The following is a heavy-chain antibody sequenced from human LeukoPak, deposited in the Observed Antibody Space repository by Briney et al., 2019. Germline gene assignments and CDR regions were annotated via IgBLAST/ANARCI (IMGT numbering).Heavy chain of an antibody. CDR2: IIPIFGTA. V-gene: IGHV1-69*01. CDR1: GGTFSSYA. D-gene: IGHD2-15*01. CDR3: ARSGFRLVAAGDFDY. J-gene: IGHJ4*02. Sequence: ASVKVSCKASGGTFSSYAISWVRQAPGQGLEWMGGIIPIFGTANYAQKFQGRVTITADESTSTAYMELSSLRSEDTAVYYCARSGFRLVAAGDFDYWGQGTLVTVSS.